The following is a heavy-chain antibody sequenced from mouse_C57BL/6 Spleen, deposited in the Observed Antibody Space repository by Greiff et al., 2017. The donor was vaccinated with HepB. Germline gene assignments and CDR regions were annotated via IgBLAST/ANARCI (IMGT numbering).Heavy chain of an antibody. Sequence: QVQLQQSGAELAKPGASVKLSCKASGYTFTSYWMHWVKQRPGQGLEWIGYINPSSGYTKYNQKFKDKATLTADKSSSTAYMQLSSLTSEDSAVYYCARWYYGSSYDWYFDVWGTGTTVTVSS. V-gene: IGHV1-7*01. J-gene: IGHJ1*03. CDR2: INPSSGYT. CDR1: GYTFTSYW. D-gene: IGHD1-1*01. CDR3: ARWYYGSSYDWYFDV.